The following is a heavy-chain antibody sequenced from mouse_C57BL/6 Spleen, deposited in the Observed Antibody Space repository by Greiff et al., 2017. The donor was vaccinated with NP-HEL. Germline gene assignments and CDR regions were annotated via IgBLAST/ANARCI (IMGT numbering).Heavy chain of an antibody. CDR2: IYPGDGDT. CDR1: GYAFSSSW. Sequence: QVQLQQSGPELVKPGASVKISCKASGYAFSSSWMNWVKQRPGKGLEWIGRIYPGDGDTNYNGKFKGKATLTADKSSSTAYMQLSSLTSEDSAVYFCAIVYYYAMDYWGQGTSVTVSS. CDR3: AIVYYYAMDY. D-gene: IGHD2-12*01. V-gene: IGHV1-82*01. J-gene: IGHJ4*01.